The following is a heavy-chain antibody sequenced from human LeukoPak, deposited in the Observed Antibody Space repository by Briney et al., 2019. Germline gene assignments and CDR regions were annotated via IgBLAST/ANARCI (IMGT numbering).Heavy chain of an antibody. CDR1: GYSFTSYW. CDR2: IYPADSDT. CDR3: ARPHFGGSYHELEH. V-gene: IGHV5-51*01. D-gene: IGHD1-26*01. Sequence: GESLQISCKGSGYSFTSYWIGWVRQMPGKGLEWMGIIYPADSDTRYSPSFQGQVTISADKSISTAYLQWSSLKASDTTIYYCARPHFGGSYHELEHWGQGTLVTVSS. J-gene: IGHJ4*02.